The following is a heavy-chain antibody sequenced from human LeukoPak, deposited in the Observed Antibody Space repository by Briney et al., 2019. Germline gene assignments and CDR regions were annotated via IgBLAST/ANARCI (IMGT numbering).Heavy chain of an antibody. V-gene: IGHV4-34*01. D-gene: IGHD3-10*01. CDR2: INHRGST. Sequence: SETLSLTCAVYGGSFSGYYWSWIRQPPGKGLEWIGEINHRGSTNYNPSLKSRVTISVDTSKNQFSLKLSSVTAADTAVYYCARGLGKFPPGGYWGQGTLVTVSS. J-gene: IGHJ4*02. CDR3: ARGLGKFPPGGY. CDR1: GGSFSGYY.